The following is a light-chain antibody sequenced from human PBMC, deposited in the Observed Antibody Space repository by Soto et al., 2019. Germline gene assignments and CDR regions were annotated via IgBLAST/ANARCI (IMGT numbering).Light chain of an antibody. Sequence: ILLSQSPGTLSLSPGERATLPCRASQSVSSSYLAWYQQHTGQAHRLLIYGASSRATGIPDRFSGSGSGTDVTLTISRLEPEDFAGYYCQQYGSSPLTFGGGTKVDI. J-gene: IGKJ4*01. CDR2: GAS. V-gene: IGKV3-20*01. CDR3: QQYGSSPLT. CDR1: QSVSSSY.